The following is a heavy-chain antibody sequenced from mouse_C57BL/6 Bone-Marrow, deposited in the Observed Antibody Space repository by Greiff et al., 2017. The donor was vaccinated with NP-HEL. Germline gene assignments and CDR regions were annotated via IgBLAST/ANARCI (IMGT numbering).Heavy chain of an antibody. CDR3: ARRGASYYGSSYWYFDV. Sequence: QVQLKQSGAELVRPGTSVKMSCKASGYTFTNYWIGWAKQRPGHGLEWIGDIYPGGGYTNYNEKFKGKATLTADKSSSTAYMQFSSLTSEDSAIYYCARRGASYYGSSYWYFDVWGTGTTVTVSS. CDR2: IYPGGGYT. D-gene: IGHD1-1*01. J-gene: IGHJ1*03. CDR1: GYTFTNYW. V-gene: IGHV1-63*01.